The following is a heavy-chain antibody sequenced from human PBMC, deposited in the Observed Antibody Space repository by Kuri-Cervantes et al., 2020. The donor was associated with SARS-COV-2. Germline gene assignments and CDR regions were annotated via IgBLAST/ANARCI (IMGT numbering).Heavy chain of an antibody. D-gene: IGHD6-13*01. J-gene: IGHJ3*02. CDR1: GFTFSSYW. CDR2: IKQDGSEK. CDR3: ARVGPAAEGAFDI. V-gene: IGHV3-7*01. Sequence: GSLRLSCAASGFTFSSYWMSWVHQAPGKGLEWVANIKQDGSEKYYVDSVKGRFTISRDNAKNSLYLQMNSLRDEDTAVYYCARVGPAAEGAFDIWGQGTMVTVSS.